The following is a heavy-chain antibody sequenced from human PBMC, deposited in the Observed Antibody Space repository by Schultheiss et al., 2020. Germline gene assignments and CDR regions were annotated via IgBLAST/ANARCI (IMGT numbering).Heavy chain of an antibody. CDR2: ISGSGGNA. CDR1: GFTFSSYA. CDR3: ASDGDDYNKFDF. V-gene: IGHV3-23*01. Sequence: GGSLRLSCVASGFTFSSYAMTWVRQAPGKGLEWVSVISGSGGNAYYADSVKGRFTISRDNSKNTLYLQMSSLRVEDTALYYCASDGDDYNKFDFWGQGALVNVSS. D-gene: IGHD4/OR15-4a*01. J-gene: IGHJ4*02.